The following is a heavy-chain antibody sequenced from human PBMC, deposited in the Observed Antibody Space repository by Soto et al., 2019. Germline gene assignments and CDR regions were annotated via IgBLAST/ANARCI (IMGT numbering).Heavy chain of an antibody. CDR2: IGGAATST. J-gene: IGHJ4*02. V-gene: IGHV3-23*01. Sequence: EVQLLESGGALVLPGGSLRLSCAASGFTFSNYAMSWVRQAPGKGLEWVSAIGGAATSTYFADSVKGRFTVSRDNSKNILYLYMNSQRVADTALYYCAKGGKCADSWGKGTLVTVSS. CDR1: GFTFSNYA. CDR3: AKGGKCADS.